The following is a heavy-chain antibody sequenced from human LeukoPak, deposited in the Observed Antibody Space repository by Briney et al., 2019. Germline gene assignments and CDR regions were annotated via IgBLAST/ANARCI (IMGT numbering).Heavy chain of an antibody. Sequence: PGESLRLSCAASGFTFSSYAMNWGRQAPGKGLEWVSAISGSGTTTYYADSVKGRFTISRDNSKNTLYLQMNSLRAEDTAVYYCAKGRSGSYSALDYWGQGTLVTVSS. CDR2: ISGSGTTT. CDR3: AKGRSGSYSALDY. CDR1: GFTFSSYA. D-gene: IGHD3-10*01. V-gene: IGHV3-23*01. J-gene: IGHJ4*02.